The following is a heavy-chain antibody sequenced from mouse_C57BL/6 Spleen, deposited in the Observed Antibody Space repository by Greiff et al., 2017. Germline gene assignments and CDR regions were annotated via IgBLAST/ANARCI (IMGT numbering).Heavy chain of an antibody. J-gene: IGHJ1*03. CDR1: GYTFTSYW. Sequence: QVQLQQPGTELVKPGASVKLSCKASGYTFTSYWMHWVKQRPGQGLEWIGNINPSNGGTNYNEKVKSKATLNVDKSSSTSYMQLSSLTSEDYAVYYCAREKDYDPYWYFDVWGTGTTVTVSS. CDR3: AREKDYDPYWYFDV. CDR2: INPSNGGT. D-gene: IGHD2-4*01. V-gene: IGHV1-53*01.